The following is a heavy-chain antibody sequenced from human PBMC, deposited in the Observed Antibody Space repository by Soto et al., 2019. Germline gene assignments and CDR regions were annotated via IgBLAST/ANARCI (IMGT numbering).Heavy chain of an antibody. CDR2: ISDNGANT. J-gene: IGHJ4*02. CDR3: ARAIGADFFDY. Sequence: EVQMLDSGGGVVRPGGSLRLSCIASGFTFSNYAMSWFRQAPGKGLEWVSTISDNGANTFIGDSMKDHFDISRDNSKNTVFLHLSTVRAEDTAIYYCARAIGADFFDYWGQGPPVTVSS. D-gene: IGHD6-25*01. V-gene: IGHV3-23*01. CDR1: GFTFSNYA.